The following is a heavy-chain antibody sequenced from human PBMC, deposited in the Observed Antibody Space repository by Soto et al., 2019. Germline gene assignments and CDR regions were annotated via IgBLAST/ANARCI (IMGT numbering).Heavy chain of an antibody. D-gene: IGHD3-22*01. CDR3: ARDLAYYYDSSGYYFFDY. CDR2: ISAYNGNT. V-gene: IGHV1-18*01. J-gene: IGHJ4*02. CDR1: GYAFTSYG. Sequence: GASVKASSKASGYAFTSYGISWVRQAPGQGLEWMGWISAYNGNTNYAQKLQGRVTMTTDTSTSTAYMELRSLRSDDTAVYYCARDLAYYYDSSGYYFFDYWGQGTLVTVSS.